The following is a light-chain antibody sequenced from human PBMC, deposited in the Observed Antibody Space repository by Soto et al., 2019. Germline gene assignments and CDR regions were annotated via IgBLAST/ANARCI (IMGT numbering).Light chain of an antibody. CDR2: EVS. V-gene: IGLV2-14*01. CDR3: SSYTTSSTPYV. Sequence: QSVLTQPASVSGSPGQSITISCTGTSSDVGSYNYVSWYQQHPGKAPKLIIYEVSNRPSGVSTRFSGSKSGNTASLTISGLQAEDEADYYCSSYTTSSTPYVFGTGTKVTVL. CDR1: SSDVGSYNY. J-gene: IGLJ1*01.